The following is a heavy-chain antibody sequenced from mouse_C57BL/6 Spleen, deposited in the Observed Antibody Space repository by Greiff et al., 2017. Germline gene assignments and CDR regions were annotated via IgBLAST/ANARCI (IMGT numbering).Heavy chain of an antibody. J-gene: IGHJ1*03. V-gene: IGHV2-9-1*01. D-gene: IGHD2-4*01. Sequence: VKLVESGPGLVAPSQSLSITCTVSGFSLTSYAISWVRQPPGKGLEWLGVIWTGGGTNYNSALKSRLSISKDNSKSQVFLKMNSLQTDDTARYYCARGRGYYDYDGWYFDVWGTGTTVTVSS. CDR1: GFSLTSYA. CDR2: IWTGGGT. CDR3: ARGRGYYDYDGWYFDV.